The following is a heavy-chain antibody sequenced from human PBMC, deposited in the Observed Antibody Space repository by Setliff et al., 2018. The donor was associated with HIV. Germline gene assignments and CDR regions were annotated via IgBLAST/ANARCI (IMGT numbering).Heavy chain of an antibody. D-gene: IGHD2-15*01. CDR1: GVSIVSGSFY. J-gene: IGHJ3*02. V-gene: IGHV4-31*03. CDR2: VYYTGKT. CDR3: ARDLHANYHVVDI. Sequence: PSETLSLTCSVSGVSIVSGSFYFSWIRHHPGKGLEWIGTVYYTGKTYYNPSLQSRLTMSADASKNQLYLKINSVTAADTAVYFCARDLHANYHVVDIWGPGTMVTVSS.